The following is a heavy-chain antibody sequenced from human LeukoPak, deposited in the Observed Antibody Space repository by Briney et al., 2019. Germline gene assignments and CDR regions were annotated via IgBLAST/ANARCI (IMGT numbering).Heavy chain of an antibody. Sequence: PGGSLRLSCAASGFTFSDYYMSWIRQAPGKGLEWVSYISSSGSTIYYADSVKGRFTISRDNAKNSLYLQMNSLRAEDTAVYYCRQGKYYYGSGSHSDAFDIWGQGTLVTVSS. D-gene: IGHD3-10*01. CDR2: ISSSGSTI. CDR1: GFTFSDYY. CDR3: RQGKYYYGSGSHSDAFDI. J-gene: IGHJ4*02. V-gene: IGHV3-11*04.